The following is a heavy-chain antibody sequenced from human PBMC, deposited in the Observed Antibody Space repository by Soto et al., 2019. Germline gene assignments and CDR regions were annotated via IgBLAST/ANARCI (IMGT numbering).Heavy chain of an antibody. CDR1: GFTFSSYA. Sequence: GGSLRLSCAASGFTFSSYAMSWVRQAPGKGLEWVSAISGSGGSTYYADSVKGRFTISRDNSKNTLYLQMNSLRAEETAVYYCEKHFTGQMGSSVYIRNYYYYGMDVCGQGTTVTVS. V-gene: IGHV3-23*01. CDR2: ISGSGGST. D-gene: IGHD3-22*01. CDR3: EKHFTGQMGSSVYIRNYYYYGMDV. J-gene: IGHJ6*02.